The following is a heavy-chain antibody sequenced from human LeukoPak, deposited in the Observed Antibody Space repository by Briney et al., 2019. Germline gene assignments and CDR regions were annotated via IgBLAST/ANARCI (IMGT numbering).Heavy chain of an antibody. CDR3: ARAAGNSFYFDF. CDR2: IYSNGNA. V-gene: IGHV4-59*01. Sequence: SETLSLNCTVSDGSITNYYWSWIRQPPGKGLEWVAYIYSNGNADYNPSLESRVTISIDTSKNQFSLKLTSVTAADTAVYFCARAAGNSFYFDFWGRGTLVTVSS. CDR1: DGSITNYY. J-gene: IGHJ4*02. D-gene: IGHD5-18*01.